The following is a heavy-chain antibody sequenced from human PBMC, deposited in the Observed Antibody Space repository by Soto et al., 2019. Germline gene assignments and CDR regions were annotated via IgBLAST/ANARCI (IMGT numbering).Heavy chain of an antibody. CDR1: GFTFSSYE. D-gene: IGHD5-12*01. CDR3: AEGVASSASFDY. CDR2: ISSSGSTI. V-gene: IGHV3-48*03. J-gene: IGHJ4*02. Sequence: GGSLRLCCAASGFTFSSYEMNWVRQAPGKGLEWVSYISSSGSTIYYADSVKGRFTISRDNAKNSLYLQMNSLRAEDTAVYYCAEGVASSASFDYWGQGTLVTVSS.